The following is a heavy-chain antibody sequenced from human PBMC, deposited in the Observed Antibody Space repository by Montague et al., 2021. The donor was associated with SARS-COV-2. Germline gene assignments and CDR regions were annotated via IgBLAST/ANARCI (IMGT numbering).Heavy chain of an antibody. V-gene: IGHV3-7*03. CDR3: ARDSYTKGDY. CDR2: INGDGSAK. Sequence: SLSLPCAASGFSFSPDWMSLVRQAPVKGLEWVANINGDGSAKSYLGSVKVRFTISRDNAHNSLYLQMNILRAEDTAVYYCARDSYTKGDYWGQGTLVSVSS. CDR1: GFSFSPDW. J-gene: IGHJ4*02. D-gene: IGHD4-11*01.